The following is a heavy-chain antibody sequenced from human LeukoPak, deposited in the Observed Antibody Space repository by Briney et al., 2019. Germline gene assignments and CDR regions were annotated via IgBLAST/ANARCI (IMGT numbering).Heavy chain of an antibody. J-gene: IGHJ4*02. CDR2: ISKDGSNE. CDR1: GFTFSTYV. Sequence: GGSLRLSCAASGFTFSTYVMHWVRQAPGKGLEWVAVISKDGSNEDYADSVKGRFSISRDNSKNTLFLQMNSLRVEDTAVYYCARQSVARELIDYWGQGTLVTVSS. CDR3: ARQSVARELIDY. D-gene: IGHD5-12*01. V-gene: IGHV3-30*04.